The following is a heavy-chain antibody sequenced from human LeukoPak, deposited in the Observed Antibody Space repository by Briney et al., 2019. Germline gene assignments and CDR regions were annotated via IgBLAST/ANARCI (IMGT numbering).Heavy chain of an antibody. CDR2: INHSGST. J-gene: IGHJ3*02. D-gene: IGHD3-22*01. CDR1: VGSFSGYY. V-gene: IGHV4-34*01. Sequence: SETLSLTCAVYVGSFSGYYWSWIRQPPGKGLEWIGEINHSGSTNYNSSLKSRVTISVDTSKNQFSLKLSSVTAADTAVYYCARRYYYVSSGYYWLNKDRDAFDIWGQGTMVTVSS. CDR3: ARRYYYVSSGYYWLNKDRDAFDI.